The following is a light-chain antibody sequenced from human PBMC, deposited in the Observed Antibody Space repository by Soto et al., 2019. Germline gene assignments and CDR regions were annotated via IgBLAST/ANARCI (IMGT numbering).Light chain of an antibody. CDR2: EVS. Sequence: QSALTQPPSSSGSPGQSVTISCTGTRSDIGAYNYVSWYQQHPGKAPKLMIHEVSKRPSGVPDRFSGSKSGNTASLTVSGQQAEDEADYYCSSYPGSNDHEVFGGGTKLTVL. V-gene: IGLV2-8*01. J-gene: IGLJ3*02. CDR3: SSYPGSNDHEV. CDR1: RSDIGAYNY.